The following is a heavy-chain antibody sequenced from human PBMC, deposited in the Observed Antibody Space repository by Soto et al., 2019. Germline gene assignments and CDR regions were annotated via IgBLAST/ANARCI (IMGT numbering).Heavy chain of an antibody. V-gene: IGHV2-5*02. D-gene: IGHD6-6*01. Sequence: QITLKESGPTLVKPTQTLTLTCTFSGFSLSTSGVDVGWFRQPPGKALEWLALIYWDDDKRYSPSLKSRLPITKDTSKNQVVLTMTNMDPLDTATYYCAHRRPYSNSPEYFFDYWGQGTLVTVSS. CDR3: AHRRPYSNSPEYFFDY. CDR2: IYWDDDK. CDR1: GFSLSTSGVD. J-gene: IGHJ4*02.